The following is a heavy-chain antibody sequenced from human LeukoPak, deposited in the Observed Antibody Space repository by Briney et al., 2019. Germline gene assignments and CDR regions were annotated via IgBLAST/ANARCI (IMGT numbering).Heavy chain of an antibody. D-gene: IGHD3-10*01. CDR3: AKGSFGEYELDY. J-gene: IGHJ4*02. CDR1: GFTFSSYG. CDR2: ISYDGSNK. Sequence: GGSLRLSCAASGFTFSSYGMHWVRQAPGKGLEWVAVISYDGSNKYYADSVKGRFTISRDNSKNTLYLQMNSLRAEDTAVYYCAKGSFGEYELDYWGQGTLVTVSS. V-gene: IGHV3-30*18.